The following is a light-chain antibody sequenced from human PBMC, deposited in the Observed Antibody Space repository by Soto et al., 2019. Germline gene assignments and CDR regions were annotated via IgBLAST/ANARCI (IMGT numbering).Light chain of an antibody. CDR1: QSVSSR. J-gene: IGKJ5*01. CDR3: QQYGGSPIT. V-gene: IGKV3-20*01. Sequence: EIVLTQSPGTLSLSPGERATLSCRASQSVSSRLAWYQHQPGPAPRLLISGASSRATGIPDRFSGSGSGTDFTLTISRLEPEDFALYYCQQYGGSPITFGQGTRLEIK. CDR2: GAS.